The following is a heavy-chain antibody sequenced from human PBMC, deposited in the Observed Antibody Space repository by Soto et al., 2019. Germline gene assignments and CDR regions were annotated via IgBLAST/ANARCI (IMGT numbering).Heavy chain of an antibody. CDR1: GGSISSSY. J-gene: IGHJ4*02. V-gene: IGHV4-59*01. Sequence: LETLSLTCTVSGGSISSSYWSWIRQPPGKGLEWIGYVYYGGTTNYNPSLKSRVTVSVETSKNQYSLNLRSVTAADTAMYYCAREGEYSYGYFDSWGQGIRVTVSS. CDR3: AREGEYSYGYFDS. CDR2: VYYGGTT. D-gene: IGHD5-18*01.